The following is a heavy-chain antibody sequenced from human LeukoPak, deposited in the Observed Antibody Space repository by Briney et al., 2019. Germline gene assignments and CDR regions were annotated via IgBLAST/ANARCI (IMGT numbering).Heavy chain of an antibody. CDR3: AKDIPEGQYPPNAYYYYYMDV. CDR1: GYTFTTYN. D-gene: IGHD2-21*01. J-gene: IGHJ6*03. V-gene: IGHV1-18*01. CDR2: ISGYNGNT. Sequence: ASVKVSCKASGYTFTTYNINWVRQAPGQGLEWMGWISGYNGNTNYAQRLQGRVTMTTDTSTSTAYMELRSLKSDDTAVYYCAKDIPEGQYPPNAYYYYYMDVWGKGTTVTISS.